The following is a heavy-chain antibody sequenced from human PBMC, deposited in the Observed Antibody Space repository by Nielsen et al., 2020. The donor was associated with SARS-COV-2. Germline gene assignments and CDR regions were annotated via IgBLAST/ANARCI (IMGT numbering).Heavy chain of an antibody. J-gene: IGHJ6*02. CDR2: ISGDSGNT. V-gene: IGHV1-18*01. D-gene: IGHD1-1*01. Sequence: WVRQAPGQGLEWMGWISGDSGNTMYAEKFQGRVTLTTETSTSTAYMEVTSLRADDTAVYYCARDRQYNWNDHNGMDVWGQGSTVTVSS. CDR3: ARDRQYNWNDHNGMDV.